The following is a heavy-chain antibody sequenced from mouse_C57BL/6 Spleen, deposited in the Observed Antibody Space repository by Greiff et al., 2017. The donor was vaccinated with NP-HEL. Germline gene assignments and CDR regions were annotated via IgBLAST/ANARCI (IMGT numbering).Heavy chain of an antibody. D-gene: IGHD1-1*01. Sequence: QVQLQESGAELVKPGASVKMSCKASGYTFTTYPIEWMKQNHGKSLEWIGNFHPYNDDTKYNEKFKGKATLTVEKSSSTVYLELSRLTSDDSAVYYCARGYYGSSYSRSYFDYWGQGTTLTVSS. CDR3: ARGYYGSSYSRSYFDY. CDR2: FHPYNDDT. V-gene: IGHV1-47*01. CDR1: GYTFTTYP. J-gene: IGHJ2*01.